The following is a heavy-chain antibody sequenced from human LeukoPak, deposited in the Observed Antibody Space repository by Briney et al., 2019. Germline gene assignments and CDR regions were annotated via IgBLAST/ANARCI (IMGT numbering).Heavy chain of an antibody. CDR1: GGSFSGYY. D-gene: IGHD3-10*01. CDR3: ARARGSRGYYYGSGSYGQFDY. CDR2: IYDNGNP. Sequence: SETLSLTCAVYGGSFSGYYWSWIRQPPGKGLEWIGQIYDNGNPDYAPSLKSRVTISVDKSKNQFSLKLSSVTAADTAVYYCARARGSRGYYYGSGSYGQFDYWGQGTLVTVSS. J-gene: IGHJ4*02. V-gene: IGHV4-34*01.